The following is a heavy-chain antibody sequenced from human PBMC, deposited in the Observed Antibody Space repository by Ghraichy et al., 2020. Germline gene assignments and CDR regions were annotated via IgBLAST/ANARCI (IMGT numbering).Heavy chain of an antibody. CDR2: ISWNSRYV. Sequence: GGSLRLSCAASGFTFDDYAMHWVRQAPGRGLEWVSGISWNSRYVDYAGSVKGRFTISRDNAKNSLYLRVNSLRAEDTALYYCAKDMSADLGEDDYYGMDVWGQGTTVTVSS. CDR3: AKDMSADLGEDDYYGMDV. CDR1: GFTFDDYA. V-gene: IGHV3-9*01. D-gene: IGHD3-10*01. J-gene: IGHJ6*02.